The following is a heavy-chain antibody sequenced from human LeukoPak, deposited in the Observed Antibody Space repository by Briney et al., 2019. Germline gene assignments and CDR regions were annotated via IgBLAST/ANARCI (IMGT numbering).Heavy chain of an antibody. J-gene: IGHJ4*02. V-gene: IGHV3-9*01. CDR2: HSWNSGSR. CDR1: GLTFDDYA. CDR3: AKDTNRGLKSNVDY. Sequence: PGGSLTPSCAASGLTFDDYAMHCVRQAPGKGLGWVSDHSWNSGSRGYADSVEGRFTVSRDNAKNSLYLQMNSLRAEDTALYYCAKDTNRGLKSNVDYWGQGTLVTVSS. D-gene: IGHD2-21*02.